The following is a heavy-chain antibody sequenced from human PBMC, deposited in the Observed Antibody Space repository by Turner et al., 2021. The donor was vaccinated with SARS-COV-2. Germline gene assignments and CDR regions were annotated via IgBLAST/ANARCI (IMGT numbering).Heavy chain of an antibody. CDR1: GGSISSSYYY. J-gene: IGHJ5*02. D-gene: IGHD4-17*01. Sequence: QLQLQESGPGLVKPSATRSPSCTVSGGSISSSYYYWGWIRQPPGKGLEWIGSIYYSGSTYYNPSLKSRVTISVDTSKNQFSLKLNSVTAADTAVYYCARHGPTSTTKAFDPWGQGTLVTVSS. CDR2: IYYSGST. CDR3: ARHGPTSTTKAFDP. V-gene: IGHV4-39*01.